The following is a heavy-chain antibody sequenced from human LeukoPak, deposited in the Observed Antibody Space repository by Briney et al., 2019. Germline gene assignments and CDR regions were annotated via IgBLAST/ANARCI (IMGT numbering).Heavy chain of an antibody. V-gene: IGHV3-7*01. D-gene: IGHD1-26*01. Sequence: GGSLRLSSATSRFTFTKTGMAWVRQAPGKGLEWVANINQDSKTKQYVDSVKGQFTISRDNAKNSLFLQMSSLTVEDTGIYYCARAQSGSLDYWGQGTLVTVSS. J-gene: IGHJ4*02. CDR1: RFTFTKTG. CDR2: INQDSKTK. CDR3: ARAQSGSLDY.